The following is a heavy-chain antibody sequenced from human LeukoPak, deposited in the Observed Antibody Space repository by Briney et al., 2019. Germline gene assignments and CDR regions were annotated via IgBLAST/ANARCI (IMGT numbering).Heavy chain of an antibody. CDR1: GGSFSGYY. Sequence: SETLSLTCAVYGGSFSGYYWSWIRQPPGKGLEWIGEINHSGSTNYNPSLKSRVTISVDTSKNQFSLKLSSVTAADTAVYYCARARRMVRGVMGNWFDPWGQGTLVTVSS. D-gene: IGHD3-10*01. J-gene: IGHJ5*02. V-gene: IGHV4-34*01. CDR2: INHSGST. CDR3: ARARRMVRGVMGNWFDP.